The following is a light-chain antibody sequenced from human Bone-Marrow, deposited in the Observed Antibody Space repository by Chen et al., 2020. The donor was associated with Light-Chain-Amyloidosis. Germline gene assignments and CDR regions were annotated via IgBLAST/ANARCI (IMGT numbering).Light chain of an antibody. CDR2: AAS. CDR3: EQAYNFPLT. CDR1: QGISTW. Sequence: DIQMTQSPSSVSASVGDRVTITCRASQGISTWVAWYQQRPGNAHKLLIYAASSLQSVVPSRFSGSESGTDFTLTIISLQPRDYATYFCEQAYNFPLTFGPGIKVDIK. V-gene: IGKV1-12*01. J-gene: IGKJ3*01.